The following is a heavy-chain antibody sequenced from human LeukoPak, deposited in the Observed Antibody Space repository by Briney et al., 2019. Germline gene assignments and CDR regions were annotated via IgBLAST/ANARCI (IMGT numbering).Heavy chain of an antibody. D-gene: IGHD3-10*01. CDR3: AREISGSYYNPLGYMDV. CDR1: VGSISLYY. Sequence: SETLSLTCTVSVGSISLYYWNWIRQPAGKGLEGIGRIFTGGITNYNPSLQSRVTMSVDTSKSQVSLALSSVTAADTAVYYCAREISGSYYNPLGYMDVWGKGSTVTVAS. CDR2: IFTGGIT. V-gene: IGHV4-4*07. J-gene: IGHJ6*03.